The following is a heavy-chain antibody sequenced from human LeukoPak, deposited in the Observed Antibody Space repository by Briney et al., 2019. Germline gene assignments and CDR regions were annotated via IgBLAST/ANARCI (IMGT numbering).Heavy chain of an antibody. J-gene: IGHJ4*02. CDR3: AREGYYGSGSYYDY. V-gene: IGHV3-74*01. CDR2: INSDGSST. Sequence: GGSLRLSCAASGFTFSSYWMHWVRQAPGKGLVWVSRINSDGSSTSYADSVKGRSTISRDNTKNTLYLQMNSLRAEDTAVYYCAREGYYGSGSYYDYWGQGTLVTVSS. CDR1: GFTFSSYW. D-gene: IGHD3-10*01.